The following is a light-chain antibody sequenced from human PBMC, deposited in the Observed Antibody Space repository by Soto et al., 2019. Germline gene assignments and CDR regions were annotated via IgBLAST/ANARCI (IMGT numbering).Light chain of an antibody. V-gene: IGKV1-5*01. J-gene: IGKJ1*01. CDR3: QQYDSLWT. Sequence: DIQMTQSPSTLSASVGDRVTITCRVSQDINNWLAWYQQKPGEAPRLLIYDASNLETGVPSRFSGSGSGTEFTLTINSLRPDDFASYYCQQYDSLWTFGLGTTVEMK. CDR2: DAS. CDR1: QDINNW.